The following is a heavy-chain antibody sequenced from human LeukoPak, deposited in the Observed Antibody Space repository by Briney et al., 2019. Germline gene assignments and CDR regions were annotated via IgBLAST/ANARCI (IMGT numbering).Heavy chain of an antibody. Sequence: GGSLRLSCAASGFTFSSYGMHWVRQAPGKGLEGVAVISYDGSNKYYADSVKGRFTISRDNSKNTLYLQMNSLRAEDTAVYYCAKDLSGSYAFDYWGQGTLVTVSS. CDR2: ISYDGSNK. CDR3: AKDLSGSYAFDY. V-gene: IGHV3-30*18. CDR1: GFTFSSYG. D-gene: IGHD1-26*01. J-gene: IGHJ4*02.